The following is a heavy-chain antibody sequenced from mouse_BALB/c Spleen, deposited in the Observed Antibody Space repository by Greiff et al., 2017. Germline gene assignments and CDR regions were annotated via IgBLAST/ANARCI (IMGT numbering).Heavy chain of an antibody. CDR3: ARRGRRDYYAMDY. CDR2: IYPGSGNT. V-gene: IGHV1-77*01. CDR1: GYTFTDYY. J-gene: IGHJ4*01. Sequence: VQLQQSGAELARPGASVKLSCKASGYTFTDYYINWVKQRTGQGLEWIGEIYPGSGNTYYNEKFKGKATLTADKSSSTAYMQLSSLTSEDSAVYFCARRGRRDYYAMDYWGEGTSGTVSS.